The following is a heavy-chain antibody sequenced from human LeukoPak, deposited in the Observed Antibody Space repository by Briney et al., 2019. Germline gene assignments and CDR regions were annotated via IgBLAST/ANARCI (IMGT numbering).Heavy chain of an antibody. CDR3: AKGHDILTGYWDY. V-gene: IGHV3-30*02. Sequence: GGSLRLSCAASGFTIDNFGMHWARQAPGKGLEWVAFLEYDGTNEYADSVRGRFTISRDNSKSTLSLQMNSLRAEDTAVYYCAKGHDILTGYWDYWGQGTLVTVSS. D-gene: IGHD3-9*01. CDR1: GFTIDNFG. CDR2: LEYDGTNE. J-gene: IGHJ4*02.